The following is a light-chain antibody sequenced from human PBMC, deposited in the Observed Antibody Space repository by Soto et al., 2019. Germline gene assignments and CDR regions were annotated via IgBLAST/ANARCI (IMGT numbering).Light chain of an antibody. CDR1: QSVSSY. J-gene: IGKJ5*01. CDR3: QQRSNWPSIT. CDR2: DAS. V-gene: IGKV3-11*01. Sequence: EIVLTQSPATLSLSPGERATLSCMASQSVSSYLAWYQQKPGQAPRLLIYDASNRATGIPARFSGSGSGTDFTLTINSLEPEDFAVYYCQQRSNWPSITFGQGTRLEIK.